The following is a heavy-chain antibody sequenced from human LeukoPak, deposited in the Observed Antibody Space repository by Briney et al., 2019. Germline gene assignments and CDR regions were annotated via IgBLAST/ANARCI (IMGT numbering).Heavy chain of an antibody. V-gene: IGHV4-39*07. CDR3: AGSHTIFGVVVNWFDP. D-gene: IGHD3-3*01. J-gene: IGHJ5*02. CDR1: GGSISSSSYY. CDR2: IYYSGST. Sequence: SETLSLTCTVPGGSISSSSYYWGWIRQPPGKGLEWIGSIYYSGSTYNNRSLKSRVIISVDTSKNHFSLKLSSVTAADTAVYYWAGSHTIFGVVVNWFDPWGQGTLVTVSS.